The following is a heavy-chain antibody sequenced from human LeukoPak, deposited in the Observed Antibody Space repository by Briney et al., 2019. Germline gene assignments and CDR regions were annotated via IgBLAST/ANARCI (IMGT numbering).Heavy chain of an antibody. CDR3: ARDLGYCSGGSCYDLFDY. CDR1: GFTFSSYW. V-gene: IGHV3-74*03. Sequence: GGSLRLPCAASGFTFSSYWMHWVPHAPGKGLVGVSRILSDGSSSTYADSFTGRFDISRDNAKNTLYLQMNSLRGEDTAVYYCARDLGYCSGGSCYDLFDYWGQGTLVTVSS. D-gene: IGHD2-15*01. J-gene: IGHJ4*02. CDR2: ILSDGSSS.